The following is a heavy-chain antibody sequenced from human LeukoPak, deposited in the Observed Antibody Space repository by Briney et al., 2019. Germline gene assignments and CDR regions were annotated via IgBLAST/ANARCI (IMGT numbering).Heavy chain of an antibody. CDR1: GGSIRSYY. Sequence: SETLSLTCTVSGGSIRSYYWNWIRQPAGKGLEWIGRIYVSGSTNYNPSLKSRATMSVDTSKNQFFLKLSSVTAAYTAVYYCARDLAVFDAFDIWGQGTMVTVSS. CDR2: IYVSGST. CDR3: ARDLAVFDAFDI. D-gene: IGHD1-14*01. J-gene: IGHJ3*02. V-gene: IGHV4-4*07.